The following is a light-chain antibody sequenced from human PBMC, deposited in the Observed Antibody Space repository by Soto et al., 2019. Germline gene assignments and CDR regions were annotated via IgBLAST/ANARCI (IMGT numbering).Light chain of an antibody. Sequence: QSALTQRASVSGSPGQSITISCTGTSSDVGGYNYVSWYQQHPGKAPKLMIYEVSNRPSGVSNRFSGSKSGNTASLTISGLQAEDEAYYYCSSYTSGSTWVFGEGTTLTVL. CDR2: EVS. CDR1: SSDVGGYNY. J-gene: IGLJ3*02. CDR3: SSYTSGSTWV. V-gene: IGLV2-14*01.